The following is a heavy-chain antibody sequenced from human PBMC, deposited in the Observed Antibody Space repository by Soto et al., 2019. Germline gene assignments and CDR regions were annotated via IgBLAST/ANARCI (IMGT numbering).Heavy chain of an antibody. CDR2: ISGYNGNR. CDR1: GYTFTSYG. V-gene: IGHV1-18*01. Sequence: ASVKVSCKASGYTFTSYGISWVRQAPGQGLEWMGWISGYNGNRNYAQKFQGRVTMTTDTSTSTVYMELRSLRSDDTGVYYCARGNYFDSSGPLDYWGQGTLGTVSS. J-gene: IGHJ4*02. CDR3: ARGNYFDSSGPLDY. D-gene: IGHD3-22*01.